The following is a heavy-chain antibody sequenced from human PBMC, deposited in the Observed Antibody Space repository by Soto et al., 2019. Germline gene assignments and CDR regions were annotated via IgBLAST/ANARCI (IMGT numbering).Heavy chain of an antibody. CDR1: GGSISSGGYY. CDR2: IYYSGST. J-gene: IGHJ4*02. CDR3: ARDAGGYFDY. D-gene: IGHD3-16*01. Sequence: SETLSLTCTVSGGSISSGGYYWSWIRQHPGKGLEWIGYIYYSGSTYYNPSLKSRVTISVDTSKNQFSLKLSSVTAADTAVYYCARDAGGYFDYWGQGTLVTVSS. V-gene: IGHV4-31*03.